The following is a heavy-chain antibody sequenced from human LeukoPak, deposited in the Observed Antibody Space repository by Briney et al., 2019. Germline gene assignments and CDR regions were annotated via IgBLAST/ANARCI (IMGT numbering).Heavy chain of an antibody. D-gene: IGHD6-19*01. Sequence: SETLSLTCAVYGGSFSGYYWSWIRQPPGKGLEWIGEINHSGSTNYNPSLKSRVTISVDTSKNQFSLKLSSVTAADTAVYYCARAQSSGWTDAFDIWGQGTMVTVSS. J-gene: IGHJ3*02. CDR1: GGSFSGYY. V-gene: IGHV4-34*01. CDR2: INHSGST. CDR3: ARAQSSGWTDAFDI.